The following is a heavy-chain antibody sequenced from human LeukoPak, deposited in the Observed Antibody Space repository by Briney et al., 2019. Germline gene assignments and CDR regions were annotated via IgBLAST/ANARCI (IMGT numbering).Heavy chain of an antibody. CDR3: ARGGEWELLPFDY. Sequence: GGSLRLSCAASGFTFSSYSMNWVRQAPWKGLEWVSSISSSSSYIYYADSVKGRFTISRDNAKNSLYLQMNSLRAEDTAVYYCARGGEWELLPFDYWGQGTLVTVSS. CDR1: GFTFSSYS. J-gene: IGHJ4*02. CDR2: ISSSSSYI. V-gene: IGHV3-21*01. D-gene: IGHD1-26*01.